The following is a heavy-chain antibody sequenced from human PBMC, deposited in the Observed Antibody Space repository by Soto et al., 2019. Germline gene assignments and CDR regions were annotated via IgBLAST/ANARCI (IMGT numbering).Heavy chain of an antibody. CDR3: AKGLSPRYLDY. V-gene: IGHV3-30*18. CDR1: GFTFSSYG. CDR2: ISYDGSNK. J-gene: IGHJ4*02. Sequence: QVQLVESGGGVVQPGRSLRLSCAASGFTFSSYGMHWVRQAPGKGLEWVAVISYDGSNKYYADSVKGRFTISRDNSKNTLYLQMNSLRAEDTAVYYCAKGLSPRYLDYWGQGTLVTVSS.